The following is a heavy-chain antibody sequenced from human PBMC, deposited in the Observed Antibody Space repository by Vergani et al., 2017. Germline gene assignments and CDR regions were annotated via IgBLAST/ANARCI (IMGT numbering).Heavy chain of an antibody. CDR1: GFTFSGSA. CDR3: TRQSSSTSCSYYYYYMDV. V-gene: IGHV3-73*02. J-gene: IGHJ6*03. CDR2: IRSKANSYAT. D-gene: IGHD2-2*01. Sequence: EVQLVESGGGLVKPGGSLKLSCAASGFTFSGSAMHWVRQASGKGLEWVGRIRSKANSYATAYAASVKGRFTISRDDSKNTAYLQMNSLKTEYTAVYYCTRQSSSTSCSYYYYYMDVWGKGTTVTVSS.